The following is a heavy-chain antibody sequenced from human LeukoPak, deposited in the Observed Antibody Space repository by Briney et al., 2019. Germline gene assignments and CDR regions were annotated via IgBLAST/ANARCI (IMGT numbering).Heavy chain of an antibody. CDR3: AKAISVVVVAATPYFDY. J-gene: IGHJ4*02. Sequence: QAGGSLRLSCAASGFTFSSYAMSWVRQAPGKGLEWVSAISGSGGSTYYADSVKGRFTISRDNSKNTLYLQMNSLRAEDTAVYYCAKAISVVVVAATPYFDYWGQGTLVTVSS. CDR1: GFTFSSYA. CDR2: ISGSGGST. V-gene: IGHV3-23*01. D-gene: IGHD2-15*01.